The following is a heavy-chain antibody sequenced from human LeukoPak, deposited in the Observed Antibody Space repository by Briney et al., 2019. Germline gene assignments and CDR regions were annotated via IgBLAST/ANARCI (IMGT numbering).Heavy chain of an antibody. V-gene: IGHV4-39*02. CDR1: GGSISSSSYY. J-gene: IGHJ4*02. Sequence: KPSETLSLTCTVSGGSISSSSYYWGWIRQPPGKGLEWIGSIYYSGSTYYNPSLKSRVTISVDTSKNQFSLKLSSVTAADTAVYYCAREALLRTGFDYWGQGTLVTVSS. CDR3: AREALLRTGFDY. CDR2: IYYSGST.